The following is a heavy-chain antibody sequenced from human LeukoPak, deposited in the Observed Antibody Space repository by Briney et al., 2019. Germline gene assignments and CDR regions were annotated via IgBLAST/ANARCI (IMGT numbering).Heavy chain of an antibody. CDR3: ARRKRRFWSGYSPFDY. D-gene: IGHD3-3*01. CDR2: INHSGRT. CDR1: GGSFSGYY. Sequence: KPSETLSLTCAVYGGSFSGYYWSWIRQPPGKGLEWIGEINHSGRTNYNPSLKSRVTISVDTSKNQFSLKLSSVTAADTAVYYCARRKRRFWSGYSPFDYWGQGTLVTVSS. J-gene: IGHJ4*02. V-gene: IGHV4-34*01.